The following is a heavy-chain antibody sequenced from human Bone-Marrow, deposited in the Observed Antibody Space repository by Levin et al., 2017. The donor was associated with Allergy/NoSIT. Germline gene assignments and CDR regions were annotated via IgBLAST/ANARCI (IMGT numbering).Heavy chain of an antibody. Sequence: GGSLRLSCAASGFTFSSYSMNWVRQAPGKGLEWVSYISSSSSTIYYADSVKGRFTISRDNAKNSLYLQMNSLRAEDTAVYYCAREAIAVAGTDILVVDYWGHGTLVTVSS. V-gene: IGHV3-48*01. CDR3: AREAIAVAGTDILVVDY. CDR1: GFTFSSYS. D-gene: IGHD6-19*01. CDR2: ISSSSSTI. J-gene: IGHJ4*01.